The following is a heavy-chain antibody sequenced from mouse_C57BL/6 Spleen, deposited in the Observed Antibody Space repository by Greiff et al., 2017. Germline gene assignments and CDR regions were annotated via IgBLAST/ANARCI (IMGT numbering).Heavy chain of an antibody. CDR1: GYTFTSYW. J-gene: IGHJ3*01. CDR3: ARETYYGNYGFAY. D-gene: IGHD2-10*01. CDR2: IHPNSGST. Sequence: QVQLQQPGAELVKPGASVKLSCKASGYTFTSYWMHWVKQRPGQGLEWIGMIHPNSGSTNYNEKFKSKATLTVDKSSSTAYMQLSSLTSEDSAVXYCARETYYGNYGFAYWGQGTLVTVSA. V-gene: IGHV1-64*01.